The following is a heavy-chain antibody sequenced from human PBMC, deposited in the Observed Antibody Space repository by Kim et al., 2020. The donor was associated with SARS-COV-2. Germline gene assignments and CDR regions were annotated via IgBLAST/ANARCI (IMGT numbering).Heavy chain of an antibody. CDR2: ISSSSSI. J-gene: IGHJ6*02. V-gene: IGHV3-48*02. CDR1: GFTFSSYS. CDR3: ARGFSDLGYYYYGMDV. Sequence: GGSLRLSCAASGFTFSSYSMNWVRQAPGQGLEWVSYISSSSSIYYADSVKGRFTISRDNAKNSLYLQMNSLRDEDTAVYYCARGFSDLGYYYYGMDVWG. D-gene: IGHD3-10*01.